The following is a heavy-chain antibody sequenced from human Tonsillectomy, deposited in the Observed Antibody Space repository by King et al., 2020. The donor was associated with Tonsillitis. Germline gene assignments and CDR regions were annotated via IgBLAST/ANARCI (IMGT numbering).Heavy chain of an antibody. CDR2: VSYDGSNK. CDR3: AKDLANVHEPDLLFDY. D-gene: IGHD1-1*01. V-gene: IGHV3-30*18. CDR1: GFTFSSYG. J-gene: IGHJ4*02. Sequence: GQLVQSGGGVVQPGRSLRLSCAASGFTFSSYGMHWVRQAPGKGLEWVAVVSYDGSNKYYADSVKGRFTISRDNSKNTLYLQMNSLRAEDTAVYYCAKDLANVHEPDLLFDYWGQGTLVTVSS.